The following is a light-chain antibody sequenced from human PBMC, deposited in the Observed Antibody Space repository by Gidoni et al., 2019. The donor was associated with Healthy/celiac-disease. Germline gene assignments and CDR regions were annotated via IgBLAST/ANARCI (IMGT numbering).Light chain of an antibody. Sequence: QSALPHPPSASGSPGPSVTISCTGTSSDVGGYNYVSWYQQHPGKAPKLMIYEVSKRPTGVPDRFSGSKSGNTASLTGSGLQAEDEADYYCSSYAGSNNLVFGGGTKLTVL. J-gene: IGLJ2*01. CDR1: SSDVGGYNY. V-gene: IGLV2-8*01. CDR3: SSYAGSNNLV. CDR2: EVS.